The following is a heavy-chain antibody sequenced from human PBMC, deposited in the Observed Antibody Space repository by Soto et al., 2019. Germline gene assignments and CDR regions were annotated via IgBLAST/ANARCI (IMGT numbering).Heavy chain of an antibody. D-gene: IGHD6-13*01. CDR2: MNPNSGNT. J-gene: IGHJ4*02. V-gene: IGHV1-8*01. Sequence: QVQLVQSGAEVKKPGASVKVSCKASGYTFTSYDINWVRQATGQGLEWMGWMNPNSGNTGYAQKFQGRVTMTRNNSISTAYMELSSLRSEDTAVYYCARDHSSSWYLYYFDYWGQGTLVTVSS. CDR1: GYTFTSYD. CDR3: ARDHSSSWYLYYFDY.